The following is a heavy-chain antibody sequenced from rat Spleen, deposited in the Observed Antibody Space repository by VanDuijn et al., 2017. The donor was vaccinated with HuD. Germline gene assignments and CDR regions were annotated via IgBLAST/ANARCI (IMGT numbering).Heavy chain of an antibody. CDR3: ARYWTYYFDY. Sequence: EVQLKESGPGLVQPSQTLSLTCTVSGFSLTDYSVNWVRQPPGKGLEWMGIMWSGGKTTYNSALESRLSISRDTSKSQVFLKMNSLQTEDTATYYCARYWTYYFDYWGPGTMVTVSS. V-gene: IGHV2S63*01. D-gene: IGHD4-2*01. J-gene: IGHJ1*01. CDR2: MWSGGKT. CDR1: GFSLTDYS.